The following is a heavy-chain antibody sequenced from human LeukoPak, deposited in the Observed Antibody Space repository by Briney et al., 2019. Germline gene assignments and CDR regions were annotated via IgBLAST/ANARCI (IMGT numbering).Heavy chain of an antibody. Sequence: ASVRVSCKASGYTFTGYYMHWVRQAPGQGLEWMGWINPNSGGTNYAQKFQGRVTMTRDTSISTAYMELSRLRSDDTAVYCCASRIHSSGWYNYFDYWGQGTLVTVSS. V-gene: IGHV1-2*02. CDR2: INPNSGGT. CDR3: ASRIHSSGWYNYFDY. D-gene: IGHD6-19*01. CDR1: GYTFTGYY. J-gene: IGHJ4*02.